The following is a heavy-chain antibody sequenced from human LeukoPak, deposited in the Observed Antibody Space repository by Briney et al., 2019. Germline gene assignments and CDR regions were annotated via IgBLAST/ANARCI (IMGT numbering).Heavy chain of an antibody. CDR1: GFSFSSYA. V-gene: IGHV3-23*01. CDR2: ITFNGGNT. J-gene: IGHJ4*02. Sequence: PGGSLRLSCAASGFSFSSYAMSWVRQAPGKGLEWVSIITFNGGNTYYASVEGRFTISRDNSRNTLYLQMNSLRAEDTAVYYCARADRYGTTWYGRVDYWGQGTLVTVSS. CDR3: ARADRYGTTWYGRVDY. D-gene: IGHD6-13*01.